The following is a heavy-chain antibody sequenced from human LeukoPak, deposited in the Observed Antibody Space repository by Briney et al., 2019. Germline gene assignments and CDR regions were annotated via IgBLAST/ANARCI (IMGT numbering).Heavy chain of an antibody. CDR1: GGSVSSGSYY. J-gene: IGHJ4*02. Sequence: PSETLSLTCTVSGGSVSSGSYYWSWIRQPPGKGLEWIGYIYYSGSTNYNPSLKSRVTISVDTSKNQFSLKLSSVTAADTAMYYCARWGHRDGEYYFDYWAREPWSPSPQ. CDR3: ARWGHRDGEYYFDY. CDR2: IYYSGST. V-gene: IGHV4-61*01. D-gene: IGHD5-24*01.